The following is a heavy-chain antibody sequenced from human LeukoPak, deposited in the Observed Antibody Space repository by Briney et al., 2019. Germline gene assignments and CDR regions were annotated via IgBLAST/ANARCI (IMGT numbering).Heavy chain of an antibody. CDR2: ISSTGGST. CDR1: GFTFSNYA. CDR3: AREFRYSSSWYDNYYYGMDV. V-gene: IGHV3-64*04. D-gene: IGHD6-13*01. Sequence: GGSLRLSCSASGFTFSNYAMHWVRQAPGKGLEFVSGISSTGGSTNYPDSVKDRFSISRDNSKNTLYLQMTSLRADDTAVYYCAREFRYSSSWYDNYYYGMDVWGKGTTVTVSS. J-gene: IGHJ6*04.